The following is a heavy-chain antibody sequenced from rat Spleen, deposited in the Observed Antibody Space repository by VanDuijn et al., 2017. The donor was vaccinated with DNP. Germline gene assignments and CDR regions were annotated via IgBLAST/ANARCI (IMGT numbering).Heavy chain of an antibody. J-gene: IGHJ3*01. CDR3: ARSGYSSGGSWFAY. CDR2: INSAGST. V-gene: IGHV3-3*01. D-gene: IGHD1-1*01. CDR1: GYSITSGYR. Sequence: EVQLQESGPGPVKPSQSLSLTCSVTGYSITSGYRWNWIRKFPGNKLEWMGYINSAGSTNYNPSLKSRISITRDTSKNQFFLQVNSVISEDTATYYCARSGYSSGGSWFAYWGQGTLVAVSS.